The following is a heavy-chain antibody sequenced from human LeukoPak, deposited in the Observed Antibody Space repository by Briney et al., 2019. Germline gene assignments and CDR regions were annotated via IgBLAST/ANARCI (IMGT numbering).Heavy chain of an antibody. D-gene: IGHD6-19*01. CDR2: IISSSSYI. J-gene: IGHJ5*02. Sequence: PGGSLRLSCAASGFTFSSYSMNWVRQAPGKGLEWVSSIISSSSYIYYAASVKGRFTISRDNAKNSLFLQMNSLRAEDTAVYYCARVGYSSGWYGWFDPWGQGTLVTVSS. CDR1: GFTFSSYS. V-gene: IGHV3-21*01. CDR3: ARVGYSSGWYGWFDP.